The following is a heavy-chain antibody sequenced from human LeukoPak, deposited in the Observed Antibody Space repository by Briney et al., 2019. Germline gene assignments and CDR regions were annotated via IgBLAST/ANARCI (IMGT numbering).Heavy chain of an antibody. V-gene: IGHV4-34*01. CDR1: GGSITGYY. D-gene: IGHD3-9*01. J-gene: IGHJ4*02. Sequence: SETLSLTCAVYGGSITGYYWSWLRQTPGRGLEWVGEIHYTGATSYHPSLKSRATISTDTSKNQFSLRLSSVTAADTAVYYCARGNIVTGYCFDFWGQGALVTVSS. CDR3: ARGNIVTGYCFDF. CDR2: IHYTGAT.